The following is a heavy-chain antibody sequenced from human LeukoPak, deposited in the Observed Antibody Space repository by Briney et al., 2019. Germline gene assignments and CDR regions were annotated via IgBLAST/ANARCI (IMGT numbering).Heavy chain of an antibody. Sequence: GGSLRLSCAASGFTVSSNYMSWVRQAPGKGLEWVSVIYSGGSTYYADSVKGRFTISRDNSKNTLYLQMNSLRAEDTAVYYCARVMVDFCRDYWGQGTLVTVSS. CDR2: IYSGGST. D-gene: IGHD3/OR15-3a*01. CDR3: ARVMVDFCRDY. J-gene: IGHJ4*02. V-gene: IGHV3-53*01. CDR1: GFTVSSNY.